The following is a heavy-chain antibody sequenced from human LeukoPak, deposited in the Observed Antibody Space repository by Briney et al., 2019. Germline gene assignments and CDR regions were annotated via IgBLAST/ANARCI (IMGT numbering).Heavy chain of an antibody. Sequence: PSETLSLTCAVYGGSFSGYYWSWTRQPPGKGLEWIGEINHSGSTNYNPSLKSRVTISVDTSKNQFSLKLSSVTAADTAVYYCARGAISDYGDFTGDFDYWGQGTLVTVSS. CDR1: GGSFSGYY. D-gene: IGHD4-17*01. J-gene: IGHJ4*02. CDR2: INHSGST. V-gene: IGHV4-34*01. CDR3: ARGAISDYGDFTGDFDY.